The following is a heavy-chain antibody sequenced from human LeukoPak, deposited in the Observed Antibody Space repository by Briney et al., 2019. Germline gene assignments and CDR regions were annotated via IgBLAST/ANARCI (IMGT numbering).Heavy chain of an antibody. CDR2: ISSSSSYI. CDR3: ARVGVRYSSSATFDY. CDR1: GFTFSSYS. J-gene: IGHJ4*02. D-gene: IGHD6-6*01. V-gene: IGHV3-21*01. Sequence: GGSLRLSCAASGFTFSSYSMNWVRQAPGKGLEWVSPISSSSSYIYYADSVKGRFTISRDNAKNSLYLQMNSLRAEDTAVYYCARVGVRYSSSATFDYWGQGTLVTVSS.